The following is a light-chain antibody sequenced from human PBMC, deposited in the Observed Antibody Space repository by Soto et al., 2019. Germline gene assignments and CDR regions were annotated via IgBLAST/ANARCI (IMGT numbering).Light chain of an antibody. V-gene: IGKV1-5*01. CDR1: QSISSW. J-gene: IGKJ1*01. CDR2: DAS. Sequence: DIQMTQSPSTLSASVGDRVTITCRASQSISSWLAWYQQKPGKAPKLLIYDASSLESGVPSRFNGSGSGTEFTLTISSLQPDDFATYYCQQYNSYSAWTFGQGTEVEIK. CDR3: QQYNSYSAWT.